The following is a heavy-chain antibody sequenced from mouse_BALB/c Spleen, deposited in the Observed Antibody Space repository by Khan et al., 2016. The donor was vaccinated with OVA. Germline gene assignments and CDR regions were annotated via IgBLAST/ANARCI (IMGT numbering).Heavy chain of an antibody. V-gene: IGHV3-2*02. Sequence: VQLKESGPGLVKPSQSLSLTCTVTGYSITSGYGWNWIRQFPGNKLEWMGHISYSGNTKYNPSLKSRISITRDTSKNQFFLQLNSVTTEDTATYYCARIYGGDFDYWGQGTTLTVSS. J-gene: IGHJ2*01. CDR1: GYSITSGYG. D-gene: IGHD1-1*01. CDR3: ARIYGGDFDY. CDR2: ISYSGNT.